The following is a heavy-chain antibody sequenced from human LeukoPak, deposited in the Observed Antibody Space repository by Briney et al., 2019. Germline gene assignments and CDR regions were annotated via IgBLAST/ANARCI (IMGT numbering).Heavy chain of an antibody. J-gene: IGHJ5*02. CDR2: FDPEDGET. CDR3: AKGGSNGYGWGPLNWVDP. D-gene: IGHD5-12*01. CDR1: GYTFTSYY. Sequence: GASVKVSCKASGYTFTSYYMHWVRQAPGQGLEWMGGFDPEDGETIYAQKFQGRVTMTEDTSTDTAYMELSRLKSDDTAVYYCAKGGSNGYGWGPLNWVDPWGQGTLVTVSS. V-gene: IGHV1-24*01.